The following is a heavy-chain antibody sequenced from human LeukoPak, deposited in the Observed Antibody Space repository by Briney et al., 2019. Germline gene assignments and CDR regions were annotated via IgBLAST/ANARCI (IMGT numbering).Heavy chain of an antibody. J-gene: IGHJ3*02. CDR3: ARGQYSSSWYGDAFDI. V-gene: IGHV4-4*07. D-gene: IGHD6-13*01. CDR1: GGSISSYY. Sequence: SETLSLTCTVSGGSISSYYWSWIRQPAGKGLEWIGRIYTSGSTNYNPSLKSRVTMSVDTSKNQFSLKLSPVTAADTAVYYCARGQYSSSWYGDAFDIWGQGTMVTVSS. CDR2: IYTSGST.